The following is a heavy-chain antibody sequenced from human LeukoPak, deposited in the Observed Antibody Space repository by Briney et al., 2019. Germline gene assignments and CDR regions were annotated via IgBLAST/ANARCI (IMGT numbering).Heavy chain of an antibody. Sequence: SETLSLTCTVSGGSISSYYWSWIRQLPGKGLEWIGYIYYSGSTNYNPSLKSRVTISVDTSKNQFSLKLSSVTAADTAVYYCARLLLWFGESWYFDLWGRGTLVTVSS. D-gene: IGHD3-10*01. CDR3: ARLLLWFGESWYFDL. CDR1: GGSISSYY. J-gene: IGHJ2*01. CDR2: IYYSGST. V-gene: IGHV4-59*08.